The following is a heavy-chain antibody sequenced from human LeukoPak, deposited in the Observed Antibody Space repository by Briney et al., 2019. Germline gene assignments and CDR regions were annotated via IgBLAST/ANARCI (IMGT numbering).Heavy chain of an antibody. V-gene: IGHV7-4-1*02. Sequence: ASVKVSCKASGYTFTSYAMHWVRQAPGQGLEWMGWINTNTGNPTYAQGFTGRFVFSLDTSVSTAYLQISSLKAEDTAVYYCARARSGWTADAFDIWGQGTMVTVSS. CDR1: GYTFTSYA. CDR3: ARARSGWTADAFDI. D-gene: IGHD6-19*01. J-gene: IGHJ3*02. CDR2: INTNTGNP.